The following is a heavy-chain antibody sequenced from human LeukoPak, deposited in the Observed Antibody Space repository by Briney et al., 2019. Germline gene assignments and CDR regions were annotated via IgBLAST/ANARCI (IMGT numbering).Heavy chain of an antibody. Sequence: GGSLRLSCAASGFTFSGYAIHWVRQAPGKGLEWGAVISYDGSNKYYADSVKGRFTISRDNSKNTLYLQMNSLTAEDTAVYYCAREMGGSGSYVVDYWGQGTLVTVSS. D-gene: IGHD3-10*01. V-gene: IGHV3-30*04. J-gene: IGHJ4*02. CDR3: AREMGGSGSYVVDY. CDR1: GFTFSGYA. CDR2: ISYDGSNK.